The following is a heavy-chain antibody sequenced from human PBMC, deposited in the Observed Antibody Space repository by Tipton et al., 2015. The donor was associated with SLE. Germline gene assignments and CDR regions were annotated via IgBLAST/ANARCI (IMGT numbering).Heavy chain of an antibody. Sequence: SLRLSCAASGFTFSSYSMNWVRQAPGKGLEWVSSISSSSSYIYYADSVKGRFTISRDNAKNSLYLQMNSLSAEDTAVYYCAREGWELLGAFDIWGQGTMVTVSS. CDR3: AREGWELLGAFDI. CDR2: ISSSSSYI. D-gene: IGHD1-26*01. CDR1: GFTFSSYS. V-gene: IGHV3-21*01. J-gene: IGHJ3*02.